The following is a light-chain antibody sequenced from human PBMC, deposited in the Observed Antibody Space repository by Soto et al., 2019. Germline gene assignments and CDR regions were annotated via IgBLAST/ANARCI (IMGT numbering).Light chain of an antibody. CDR3: MQGTHWPWT. Sequence: DVVMTQSPLSLPVTLGQPASISCTSSQSLXHSXXSTYLCWFQQRQGQSPRRLIYEVSDRDSGVPDXFSGSGSGADXTXKISRVEAEDVGVYYCMQGTHWPWTFGQGTEVEIK. CDR1: QSLXHSXXSTY. J-gene: IGKJ1*01. V-gene: IGKV2-30*02. CDR2: EVS.